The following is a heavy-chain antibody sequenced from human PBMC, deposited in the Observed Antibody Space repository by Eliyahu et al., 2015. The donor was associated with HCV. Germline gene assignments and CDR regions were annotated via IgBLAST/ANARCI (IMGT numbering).Heavy chain of an antibody. V-gene: IGHV4-61*02. CDR1: GGSXSXGXYY. J-gene: IGHJ6*02. CDR3: ARVNRNYGSGSYYNYYGMDV. CDR2: IYSSGST. D-gene: IGHD3-10*01. Sequence: QVQLQESGPGLVKPSQTLSLTCTVSGGSXSXGXYYWGWIRQPAGKGLEWIGRIYSSGSTNYNSSLKSRVTISIDTSRNQFSLKLSSVTAADTAVYYCARVNRNYGSGSYYNYYGMDVWGQGTTVTVSS.